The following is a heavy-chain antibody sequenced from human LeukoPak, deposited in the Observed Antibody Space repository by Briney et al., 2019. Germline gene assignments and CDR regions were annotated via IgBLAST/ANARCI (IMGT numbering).Heavy chain of an antibody. V-gene: IGHV4-34*01. CDR3: ARQGGYGITIFGVVINWFDP. J-gene: IGHJ5*02. CDR2: INHSGST. CDR1: GGSFSGYY. D-gene: IGHD3-3*01. Sequence: SETLSLTCAVYGGSFSGYYWSWIRQPPGKGLEWIGEINHSGSTNYNPSLKSRVTISVDTSKNQFSLKLSSVTAADTAVYYCARQGGYGITIFGVVINWFDPWGQGTLVTVSS.